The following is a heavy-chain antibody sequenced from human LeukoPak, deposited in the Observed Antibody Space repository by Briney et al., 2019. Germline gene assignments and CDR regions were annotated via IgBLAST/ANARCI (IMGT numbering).Heavy chain of an antibody. Sequence: GGSLRLSCAASGFTFSSYGMHRVRQASGKGLEWVAVIWYDGSNKYYADSVKGRFTISRDNSKNTLYLQMNSLRAEDTAVYYCARDHDGYKDYWGQGTLVTVSS. CDR3: ARDHDGYKDY. D-gene: IGHD5-24*01. CDR2: IWYDGSNK. J-gene: IGHJ4*02. V-gene: IGHV3-33*01. CDR1: GFTFSSYG.